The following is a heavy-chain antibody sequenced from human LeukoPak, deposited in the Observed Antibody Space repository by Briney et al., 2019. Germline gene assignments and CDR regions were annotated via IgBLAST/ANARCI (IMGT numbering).Heavy chain of an antibody. J-gene: IGHJ4*02. D-gene: IGHD3-10*01. CDR1: GFTFSSYA. CDR2: IRGSGGST. V-gene: IGHV3-23*01. Sequence: GGSLRLSCAASGFTFSSYAMSWVRQAPGKGLEWVAAIRGSGGSTYYADSVKGRFTISRDNSKNTLYLQMNSLRAEDTAVYYCAKELYGSGSYYRDYFDYWGQGTLVTVSS. CDR3: AKELYGSGSYYRDYFDY.